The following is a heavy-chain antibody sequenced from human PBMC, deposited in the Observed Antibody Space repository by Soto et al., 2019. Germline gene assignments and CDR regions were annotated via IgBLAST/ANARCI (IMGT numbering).Heavy chain of an antibody. CDR1: GFTFSNYA. CDR2: ISGSGGGT. Sequence: EVLLLESGGGLVQPGGSLRLSCAASGFTFSNYAMSWVRQAPGKGLEWVSGISGSGGGTDYADSVKGRFTISRDNSKNTLYLQMNSLRAEDTAVYYCAKVGTYDSWSGYDSAFDIWGQGTMVTVSS. D-gene: IGHD3-3*01. V-gene: IGHV3-23*01. CDR3: AKVGTYDSWSGYDSAFDI. J-gene: IGHJ3*02.